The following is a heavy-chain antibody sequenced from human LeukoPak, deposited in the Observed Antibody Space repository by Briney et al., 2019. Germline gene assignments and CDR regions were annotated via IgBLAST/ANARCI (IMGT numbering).Heavy chain of an antibody. D-gene: IGHD3-3*01. Sequence: SETLSLTCGVYGESLSGYYWSWIRQPPGKGLEWIGEINHSGTTNYNPSLKSRVNISVDTSKKQFSLKLNPVTAADTAVFYCARGVVWSGYYTPKVVIGFDYWGQGTLVTVSS. V-gene: IGHV4-34*01. CDR2: INHSGTT. CDR1: GESLSGYY. CDR3: ARGVVWSGYYTPKVVIGFDY. J-gene: IGHJ4*02.